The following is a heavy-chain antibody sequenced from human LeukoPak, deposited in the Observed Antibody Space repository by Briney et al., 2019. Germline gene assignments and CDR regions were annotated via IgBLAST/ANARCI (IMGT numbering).Heavy chain of an antibody. CDR1: GYTFTGYY. CDR3: ARSDRSFDWLLYYYGMDV. V-gene: IGHV1-46*01. D-gene: IGHD3-9*01. J-gene: IGHJ6*02. CDR2: INPSGGST. Sequence: AASVKVSCKASGYTFTGYYMHWVRQAPGQGLEWMGIINPSGGSTSYAQKFQGRVTMTRDASTSTVYMELSSLRSEDTAVYYCARSDRSFDWLLYYYGMDVWGQGTTVTVSS.